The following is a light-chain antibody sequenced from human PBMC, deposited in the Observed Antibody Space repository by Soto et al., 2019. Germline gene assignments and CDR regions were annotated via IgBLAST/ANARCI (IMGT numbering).Light chain of an antibody. CDR3: QQYNNWPRGT. V-gene: IGKV3-15*01. CDR2: GAS. Sequence: MVMTQSPASLSVSPGEGATLSCRASQSVSNNLAWYQQKPGQAPRLLIYGASTRATGIPARFSGSGSGTDFTLTISSLQSEDFAVYYCQQYNNWPRGTLGQGTKVEIK. J-gene: IGKJ1*01. CDR1: QSVSNN.